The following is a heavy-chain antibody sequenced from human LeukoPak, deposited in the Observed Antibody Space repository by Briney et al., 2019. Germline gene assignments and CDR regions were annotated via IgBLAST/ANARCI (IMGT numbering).Heavy chain of an antibody. CDR3: ARGGETAAGISSFFDY. CDR2: INPNSGGT. Sequence: GASVKVSCKASGYTFTGYYMHWVRQAPGQGLEWMGWINPNSGGTNYAQKFQGRVTMTRDTSISTAYMELSRLRSDDTAVYYCARGGETAAGISSFFDYWGQGTLVTVSS. V-gene: IGHV1-2*02. J-gene: IGHJ4*02. D-gene: IGHD6-13*01. CDR1: GYTFTGYY.